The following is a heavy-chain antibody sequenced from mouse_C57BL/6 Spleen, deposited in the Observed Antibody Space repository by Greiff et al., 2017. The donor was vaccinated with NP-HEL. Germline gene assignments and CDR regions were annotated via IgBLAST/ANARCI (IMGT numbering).Heavy chain of an antibody. CDR1: GYTFTSYW. CDR2: IDPSDSYT. J-gene: IGHJ2*01. D-gene: IGHD1-1*01. V-gene: IGHV1-59*01. CDR3: ARMRVVVPFDY. Sequence: VQLQQPGAELVRPGTSVKLSCKASGYTFTSYWMHWVKQRPGQGLEWIGVIDPSDSYTNYNQKFKGKATLTVDTSSSTAYMQLSSLTSEDSAVYYCARMRVVVPFDYWGQGTTLTVSS.